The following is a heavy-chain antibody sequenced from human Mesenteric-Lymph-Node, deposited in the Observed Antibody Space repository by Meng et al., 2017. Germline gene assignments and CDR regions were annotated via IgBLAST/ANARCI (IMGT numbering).Heavy chain of an antibody. CDR2: IYSGGST. V-gene: IGHV3-66*02. D-gene: IGHD6-19*01. CDR3: ASLPVAGTTWFDP. J-gene: IGHJ5*02. Sequence: GGSLRLSCAASGFTFSSYAMSWVRQAPGKGLEWVSVIYSGGSTYYADSVKGRFTIPRDNSKNTLYLQMNSLRAEDTAVYYCASLPVAGTTWFDPWGQGTLVTVSS. CDR1: GFTFSSYA.